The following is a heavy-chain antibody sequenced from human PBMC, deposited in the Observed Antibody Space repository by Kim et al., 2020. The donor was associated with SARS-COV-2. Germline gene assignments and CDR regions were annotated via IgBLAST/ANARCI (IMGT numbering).Heavy chain of an antibody. CDR3: ARDRWVRLEANSEQYYYYGMDV. CDR2: ISKSTSSNI. V-gene: IGHV3-48*04. Sequence: GGSLRLSCAASGFTFSSYSMNWVRQAPGKGLEWVSYISKSTSSNIYYADSVKGRFTISRDNGKNSLYLQMNSLRAEDTAVYYCARDRWVRLEANSEQYYYYGMDVWGQGTTVTVSS. D-gene: IGHD5-12*01. J-gene: IGHJ6*02. CDR1: GFTFSSYS.